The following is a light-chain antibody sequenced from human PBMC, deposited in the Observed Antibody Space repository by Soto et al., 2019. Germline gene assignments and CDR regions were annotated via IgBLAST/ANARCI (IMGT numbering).Light chain of an antibody. CDR2: TAS. CDR1: QGISSY. J-gene: IGKJ4*01. CDR3: QQLNSYLS. V-gene: IGKV1-8*01. Sequence: AIRMTQSPSSFSASTGDRVTITCRASQGISSYLAWYQQKPGKAPNLLIHTASTLQSGVPSRFSGSGSGTEFTLTISSLQPDDFATYYCQQLNSYLSFGGGTKVDIK.